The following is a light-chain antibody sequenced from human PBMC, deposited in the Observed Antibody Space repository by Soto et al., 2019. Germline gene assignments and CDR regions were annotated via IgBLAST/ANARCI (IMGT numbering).Light chain of an antibody. CDR2: GAS. CDR3: QQSYSTPQYT. Sequence: EIQMTQSPSSLSASVGDRITITCRATQNIRTYLNWYQQKPGKAPKVLIFGASNLQSGVPSRFSGSGSGTDFTLTISSLQPEDVATYYCQQSYSTPQYTFGQGTKLEIK. V-gene: IGKV1-39*01. J-gene: IGKJ2*01. CDR1: QNIRTY.